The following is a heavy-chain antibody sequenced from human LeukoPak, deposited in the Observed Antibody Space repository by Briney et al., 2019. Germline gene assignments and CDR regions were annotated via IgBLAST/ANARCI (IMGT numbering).Heavy chain of an antibody. Sequence: PGGSLRLSCAASGFTFSSYSMNWVRQTPGKGLEWVSSIDTRRTSIYYADSVKGRFTISRDNSKNTLYLQMHSLRAEDTAVYYCAPDLRGAAWSLDYWGQGTLVTVSS. CDR1: GFTFSSYS. CDR2: IDTRRTSI. CDR3: APDLRGAAWSLDY. D-gene: IGHD2-15*01. J-gene: IGHJ4*02. V-gene: IGHV3-21*04.